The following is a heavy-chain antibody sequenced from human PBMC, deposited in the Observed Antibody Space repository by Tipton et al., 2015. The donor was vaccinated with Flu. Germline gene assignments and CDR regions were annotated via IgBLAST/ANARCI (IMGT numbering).Heavy chain of an antibody. J-gene: IGHJ6*02. CDR3: ARRVAGRGMAV. V-gene: IGHV4-61*02. CDR1: GASISIGAYY. Sequence: TLSLTCTVSGASISIGAYYWTWIRRPADKGLEWIGRIYTGGGTNYNPSLKSRVTISIDTSKNQFSLRLSSVTAADTAVYYCARRVAGRGMAVWGQGTTVTGSS. CDR2: IYTGGGT. D-gene: IGHD3-10*01.